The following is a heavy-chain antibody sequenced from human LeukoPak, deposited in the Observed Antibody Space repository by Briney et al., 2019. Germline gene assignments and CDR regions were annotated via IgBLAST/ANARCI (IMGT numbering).Heavy chain of an antibody. Sequence: SETLPLTCTVSGGSISSSSYYWGWIRQPPGKGLEWIGSISHSGSTYYNPSLESRVTISVDTSKNQFSLKLSSVTAADTAVYYCARLDSSSWLVDYWGQGTLVTVSS. J-gene: IGHJ4*02. CDR3: ARLDSSSWLVDY. CDR2: ISHSGST. CDR1: GGSISSSSYY. V-gene: IGHV4-39*07. D-gene: IGHD6-13*01.